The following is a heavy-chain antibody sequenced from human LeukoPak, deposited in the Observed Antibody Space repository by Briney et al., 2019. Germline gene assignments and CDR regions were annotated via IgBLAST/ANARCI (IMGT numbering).Heavy chain of an antibody. Sequence: SETLSLTCAVYGGSFSGYYWSWIRQPPGKGLEWIGEINHSGSTNYNPSLKSRVTISVDTSKNQFSLKLSSVTAADTAVYYCARVCGDYYYYYYMDVWGKGTTVTVSS. CDR3: ARVCGDYYYYYYMDV. J-gene: IGHJ6*03. CDR1: GGSFSGYY. D-gene: IGHD1-26*01. V-gene: IGHV4-34*01. CDR2: INHSGST.